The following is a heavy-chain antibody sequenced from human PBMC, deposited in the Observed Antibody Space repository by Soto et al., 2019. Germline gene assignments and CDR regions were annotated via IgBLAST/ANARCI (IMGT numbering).Heavy chain of an antibody. V-gene: IGHV3-23*01. J-gene: IGHJ4*02. Sequence: LRLAWGGSGLEFSSYAMTWDRQAPGKGLEWVSAISGSGGSTYYADSVKGRFTISRDNSKNTLYLQMNSLRAEDTAVYYCARDPTHFYDSSGYYDYWGQGTLVTVSS. CDR2: ISGSGGST. CDR1: GLEFSSYA. D-gene: IGHD3-22*01. CDR3: ARDPTHFYDSSGYYDY.